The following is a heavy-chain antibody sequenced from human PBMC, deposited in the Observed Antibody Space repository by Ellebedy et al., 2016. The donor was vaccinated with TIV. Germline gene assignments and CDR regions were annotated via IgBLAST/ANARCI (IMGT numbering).Heavy chain of an antibody. J-gene: IGHJ3*02. Sequence: ASVKVSCKASGYTFTSYYMHWVRQAPGQGLEWMGIINPSGGSTSYAQNLQGRLTVTRDTSTTTVYMELTGLRSEDTAVYFCARDGASSIFGAFDIWGRGTIVTVSS. CDR2: INPSGGST. CDR3: ARDGASSIFGAFDI. V-gene: IGHV1-46*04. D-gene: IGHD3-3*01. CDR1: GYTFTSYY.